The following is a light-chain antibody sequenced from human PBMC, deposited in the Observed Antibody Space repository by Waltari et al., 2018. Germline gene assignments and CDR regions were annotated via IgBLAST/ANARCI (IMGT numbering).Light chain of an antibody. Sequence: ETVLTQSPATLALSPGEQATLSCRASQSIGSSLAWYQHIPGQGPRLLFYDAANRATGIPARFSGSGSGTDFTLTISSLEPEDFAVYYWQQRINWPRTFGQGTKGEIK. CDR1: QSIGSS. CDR3: QQRINWPRT. J-gene: IGKJ1*01. V-gene: IGKV3-11*01. CDR2: DAA.